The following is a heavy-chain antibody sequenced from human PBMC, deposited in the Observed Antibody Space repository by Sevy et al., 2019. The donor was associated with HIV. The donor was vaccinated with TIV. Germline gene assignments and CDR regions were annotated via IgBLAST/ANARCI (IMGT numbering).Heavy chain of an antibody. D-gene: IGHD6-6*01. V-gene: IGHV3-30*18. J-gene: IGHJ6*02. CDR3: AKDRGQLAPDSYGMDV. CDR1: GFSFSTYG. Sequence: GGSLRLSCAASGFSFSTYGMHWVRQAPGKGLEWVAVISYDGSNNKHADSVKGRFTIYRDNSENMNTLYLQMNSLRPEDTAVYYCAKDRGQLAPDSYGMDVWGQGTTVTVSS. CDR2: ISYDGSNN.